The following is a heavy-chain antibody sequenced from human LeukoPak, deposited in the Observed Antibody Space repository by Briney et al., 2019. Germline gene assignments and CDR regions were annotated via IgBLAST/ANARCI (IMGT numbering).Heavy chain of an antibody. V-gene: IGHV4-4*02. CDR1: GGSISSSNW. Sequence: PSETLSLTCAVSGGSISSSNWWSWVRQPPGKGLEWIGEIYHSGSTNYNPSLKSRVTISVDTSKNQFSLKLSSLTAADTAVYYCARDRKYYYHMDVWGKGTTVTVSS. J-gene: IGHJ6*03. CDR3: ARDRKYYYHMDV. D-gene: IGHD1-14*01. CDR2: IYHSGST.